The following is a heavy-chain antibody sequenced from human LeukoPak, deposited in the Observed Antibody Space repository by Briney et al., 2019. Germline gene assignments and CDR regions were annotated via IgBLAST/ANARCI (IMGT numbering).Heavy chain of an antibody. CDR3: ANRDYGGNPGV. CDR2: ISYDGSDK. V-gene: IGHV3-30*18. D-gene: IGHD4-23*01. Sequence: GGSLRLSCATSGFTFSSYDMHWVRQTPGKGLEWVALISYDGSDKYYADSVKGRLTISRDNSKNTLYLQMNSLRAEDTAVYYCANRDYGGNPGVWGQGTTVTVSS. CDR1: GFTFSSYD. J-gene: IGHJ6*02.